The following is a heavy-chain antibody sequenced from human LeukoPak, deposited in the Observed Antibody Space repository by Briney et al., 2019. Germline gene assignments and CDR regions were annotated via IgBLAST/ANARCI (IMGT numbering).Heavy chain of an antibody. V-gene: IGHV3-33*08. CDR1: DFAFSDYA. Sequence: GGSLRLSCVASDFAFSDYAMHWVRQAPGKGLEWVAVIWYDGSNKYYADSVKGRFTISRDNSKNTLYLQMNSLRAEDTAVYYCARDDLYSSSWYNAFDIWGQGTMVTVSS. CDR3: ARDDLYSSSWYNAFDI. CDR2: IWYDGSNK. D-gene: IGHD6-13*01. J-gene: IGHJ3*02.